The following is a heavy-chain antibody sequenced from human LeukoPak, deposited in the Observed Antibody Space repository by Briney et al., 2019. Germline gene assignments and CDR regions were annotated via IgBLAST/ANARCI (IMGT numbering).Heavy chain of an antibody. V-gene: IGHV4-34*01. CDR3: ARGLMSGSYSDY. CDR1: GGSFSGYY. CDR2: INHSGST. D-gene: IGHD1-26*01. J-gene: IGHJ4*02. Sequence: SETLSLTCAVYGGSFSGYYWSWIRQPPGKGLEWIGEINHSGSTNYNPSLKSRVTISVDTSKNQFSLKLSSVTAADTAVYYCARGLMSGSYSDYWSQGTLVTVSS.